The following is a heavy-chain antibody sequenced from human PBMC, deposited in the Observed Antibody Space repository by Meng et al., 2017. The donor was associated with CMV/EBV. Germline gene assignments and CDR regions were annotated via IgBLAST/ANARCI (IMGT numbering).Heavy chain of an antibody. CDR2: INWNGGST. CDR3: ARTDCSSTSCPKYYFDY. D-gene: IGHD2-2*01. V-gene: IGHV3-20*04. J-gene: IGHJ4*02. Sequence: GGSLRLSCAASGFTFDDYGMSWVRQAPGKGLEWVSGINWNGGSTGYADSVTGRFTISRDNAKNSLYLQMNSLRAEDTALYYCARTDCSSTSCPKYYFDYWGQGTLVTVSS. CDR1: GFTFDDYG.